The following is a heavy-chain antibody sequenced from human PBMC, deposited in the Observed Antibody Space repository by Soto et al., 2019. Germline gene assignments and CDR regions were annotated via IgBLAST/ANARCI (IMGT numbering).Heavy chain of an antibody. CDR3: ASTPWHYGENRYFDY. CDR2: ISGNGYNT. J-gene: IGHJ4*02. D-gene: IGHD4-17*01. V-gene: IGHV3-23*01. CDR1: GFTFSSYA. Sequence: QSGGSLRLSCAASGFTFSSYAMSWVRQAPGKGLEWVSTISGNGYNTYDADSVKGRFTISRDYSKNTLFLQMNSLRAEDTAIYYCASTPWHYGENRYFDYWGQGTLVTVSS.